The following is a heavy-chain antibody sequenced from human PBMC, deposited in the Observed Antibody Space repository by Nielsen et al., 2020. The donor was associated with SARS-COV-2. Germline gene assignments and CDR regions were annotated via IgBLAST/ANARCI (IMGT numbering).Heavy chain of an antibody. J-gene: IGHJ6*02. V-gene: IGHV3-43*02. D-gene: IGHD5-18*01. CDR3: AKDKRVQLWLPYYYYYYGMDV. Sequence: GGSLRLSCAASGFTFDDCAMHWVRQAPGKGLEWVSLISGDGGSTYYADSVKGRFTISRDNSKNSLYLQMNSLRTEDTALYYCAKDKRVQLWLPYYYYYYGMDVWGQGTTVTVSS. CDR1: GFTFDDCA. CDR2: ISGDGGST.